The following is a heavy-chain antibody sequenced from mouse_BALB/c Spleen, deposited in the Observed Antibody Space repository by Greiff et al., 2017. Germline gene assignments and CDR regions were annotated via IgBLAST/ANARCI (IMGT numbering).Heavy chain of an antibody. CDR3: ARDKGTMITTVYDYAMDY. D-gene: IGHD2-4*01. CDR1: GFSLTSYG. V-gene: IGHV2-9*02. J-gene: IGHJ4*01. Sequence: VKLMESGPGLVAPSQSLSITCTVSGFSLTSYGVHWVRQPPGKGLEWLGVIWAGGSTNYNSALMSRLSISKDNSKSQVFLKMNSLQTDDTAMYYCARDKGTMITTVYDYAMDYWGQGTSVTVSS. CDR2: IWAGGST.